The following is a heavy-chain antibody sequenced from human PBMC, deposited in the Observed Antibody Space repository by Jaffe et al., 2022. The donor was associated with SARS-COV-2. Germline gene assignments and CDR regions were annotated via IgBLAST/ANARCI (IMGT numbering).Heavy chain of an antibody. CDR3: ARSGSVGYEHKRTAFYDILTGYNY. Sequence: QVQLQESGPGLVKPSQTLSLTCTVSGGSISSGGYYWSWIRQHPGKGLEWIGYIYYSGSTYYNPSLKSRVTISVDTSKNQFSLKLSSVTAADTAVYYCARSGSVGYEHKRTAFYDILTGYNYWGQGTLVTVSS. J-gene: IGHJ4*02. CDR1: GGSISSGGYY. V-gene: IGHV4-31*03. CDR2: IYYSGST. D-gene: IGHD3-9*01.